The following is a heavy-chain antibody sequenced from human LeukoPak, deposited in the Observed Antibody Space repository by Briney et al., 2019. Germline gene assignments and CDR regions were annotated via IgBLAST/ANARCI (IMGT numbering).Heavy chain of an antibody. CDR2: INPNSGGT. J-gene: IGHJ3*02. CDR3: AYSYDTDAFDI. V-gene: IGHV1-2*02. CDR1: GYTFTGYS. Sequence: ASVKVSCKSSGYTFTGYSMHWVRQAPGHGLEWMGWINPNSGGTNYAQKFQGRVTMTRDTSISTVYMELSRLRSDDTAVYYCAYSYDTDAFDIWGQGTMVTVSS. D-gene: IGHD3-22*01.